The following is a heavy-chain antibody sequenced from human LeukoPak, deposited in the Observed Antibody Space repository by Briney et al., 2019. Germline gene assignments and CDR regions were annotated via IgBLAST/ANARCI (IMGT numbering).Heavy chain of an antibody. J-gene: IGHJ6*03. V-gene: IGHV4-34*01. Sequence: SETLSLTCAVYGGSFSGYYWSWIRQPPGKGLECIGEINHSGSTNYNPSLKSRVTISVDTSKNQFSLKLSSVTAADTAVYYCARAAGGYKGRYYYYYYYMDVWGTGTTVTVSS. CDR3: ARAAGGYKGRYYYYYYYMDV. CDR2: INHSGST. CDR1: GGSFSGYY. D-gene: IGHD6-13*01.